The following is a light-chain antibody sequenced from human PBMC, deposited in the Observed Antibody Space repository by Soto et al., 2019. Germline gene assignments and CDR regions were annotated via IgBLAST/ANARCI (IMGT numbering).Light chain of an antibody. Sequence: DIQMPQSTSSLSASVGDRVTITCRASQSISSYLNWYQQKPGKAPKLLIYAASSLQSGVPSRFSGSGSGTDFTLTISSLQPEDFATYYCQQANSFPLTFGGGTKVDIK. CDR3: QQANSFPLT. CDR1: QSISSY. V-gene: IGKV1-39*01. J-gene: IGKJ4*01. CDR2: AAS.